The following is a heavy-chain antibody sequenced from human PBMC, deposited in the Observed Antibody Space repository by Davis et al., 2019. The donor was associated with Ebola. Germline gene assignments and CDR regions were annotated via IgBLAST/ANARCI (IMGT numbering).Heavy chain of an antibody. CDR2: IIPIFGTA. V-gene: IGHV1-69*06. CDR3: ARDFDSSGYYSYGMDV. Sequence: SVTVSCKASGGTFSSYAISWVRQAPGQGLEWMGGIIPIFGTANYAQKFQGRVTITADKSTSTAYMELSSLRSEDTAVYYCARDFDSSGYYSYGMDVWGQGTTVTVSS. D-gene: IGHD3-22*01. CDR1: GGTFSSYA. J-gene: IGHJ6*02.